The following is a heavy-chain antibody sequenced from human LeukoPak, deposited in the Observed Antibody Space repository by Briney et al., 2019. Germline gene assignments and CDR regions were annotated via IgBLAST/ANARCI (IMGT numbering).Heavy chain of an antibody. CDR3: AKPPPYYDILTGYSYFDY. V-gene: IGHV3-30-3*02. CDR1: GFTFSSYA. J-gene: IGHJ4*02. Sequence: GGSLRLSCAASGFTFSSYAMHWVRQAPGKGLEWVAVISYDGSNKYYADSVKGRFTISRDNSKNTLYLQMNSLRAEDTAVYYCAKPPPYYDILTGYSYFDYWGQGTLVTVSS. CDR2: ISYDGSNK. D-gene: IGHD3-9*01.